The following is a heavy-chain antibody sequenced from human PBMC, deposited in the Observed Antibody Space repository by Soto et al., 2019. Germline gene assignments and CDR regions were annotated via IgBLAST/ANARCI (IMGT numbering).Heavy chain of an antibody. CDR2: IYPGDSDT. CDR3: ARQAAAPYYDFWSGYSGAGTYGMDV. D-gene: IGHD3-3*01. CDR1: GYSFTSYW. Sequence: PGESLKISCKGSGYSFTSYWIGWVRQMPGKGLEWMGIIYPGDSDTRYSPSFQGQVTISADKSISTAYLQWSSLKASDTAMYYWARQAAAPYYDFWSGYSGAGTYGMDVWGQGTTVTVSS. J-gene: IGHJ6*02. V-gene: IGHV5-51*01.